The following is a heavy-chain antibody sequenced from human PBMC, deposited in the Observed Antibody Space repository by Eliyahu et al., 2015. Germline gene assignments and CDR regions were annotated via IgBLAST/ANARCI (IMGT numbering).Heavy chain of an antibody. Sequence: QVQLQESGPGLVKPSETLSLTCTVSGGSISSYYWSWIRQPPGKGLEWIGYIYYSGSTNYNPPLKSRVTISVDTSKNQFSLKLSSVTAADTAVYYCASAENYAYFDYWGQGTLVTVSS. CDR2: IYYSGST. CDR1: GGSISSYY. J-gene: IGHJ4*02. D-gene: IGHD1-7*01. CDR3: ASAENYAYFDY. V-gene: IGHV4-59*08.